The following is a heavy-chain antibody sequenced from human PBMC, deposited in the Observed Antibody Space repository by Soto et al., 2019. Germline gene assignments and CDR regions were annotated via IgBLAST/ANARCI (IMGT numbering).Heavy chain of an antibody. CDR2: ISSNGVGT. J-gene: IGHJ6*03. V-gene: IGHV3-64*01. D-gene: IGHD3-16*01. CDR1: GFTLSGYA. CDR3: GGGPRPDFHNTAV. Sequence: GGSLRLSCAASGFTLSGYAMDWVRQAPGKGLEYVSGISSNGVGTYYANSVQGRFTISRDNSKNTVYLQMGSLRPEDMAVYYWGGGPRPDFHNTAVGEKGTTVPAS.